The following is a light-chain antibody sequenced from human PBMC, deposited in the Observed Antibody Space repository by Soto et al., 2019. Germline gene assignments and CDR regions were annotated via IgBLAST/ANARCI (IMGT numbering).Light chain of an antibody. CDR1: QSISSY. V-gene: IGKV1-39*01. Sequence: DIQMTQSPSSLPASVGDRVIITFRASQSISSYLNWYQQKPGKAPKLLIYDASRLQGGVPSRFSGSGSGTDFTLTISSLQPEDSATYYCQQTYSNPRTFGQGTKVDIK. CDR2: DAS. J-gene: IGKJ1*01. CDR3: QQTYSNPRT.